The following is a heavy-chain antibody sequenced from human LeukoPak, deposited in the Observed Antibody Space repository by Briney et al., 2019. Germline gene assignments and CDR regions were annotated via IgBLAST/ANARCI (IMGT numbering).Heavy chain of an antibody. J-gene: IGHJ4*02. CDR2: TGNKANSYTT. Sequence: GGSLRLSCAASGITFSDHYMDWVRQAPGKGLEWVGLTGNKANSYTTEYAASVKGRFTISRDDSKNSLFLQMNSLKSEDTAVYYCARGNTSAWYPFDYWGQGTLVTVSS. CDR3: ARGNTSAWYPFDY. CDR1: GITFSDHY. D-gene: IGHD6-19*01. V-gene: IGHV3-72*01.